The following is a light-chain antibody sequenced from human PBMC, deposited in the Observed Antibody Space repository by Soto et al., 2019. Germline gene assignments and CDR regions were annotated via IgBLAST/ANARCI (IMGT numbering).Light chain of an antibody. Sequence: EIVLAQSPATVSVSPGERAILSCRASQSVSDNLAWYQQKPGQAPRLLIYGASTRASGIPARFSGSGSGTEFTLTISSLQSEDFAVYYCQQSYNWPPLTFGRGTKVEIK. CDR3: QQSYNWPPLT. V-gene: IGKV3-15*01. CDR1: QSVSDN. CDR2: GAS. J-gene: IGKJ4*01.